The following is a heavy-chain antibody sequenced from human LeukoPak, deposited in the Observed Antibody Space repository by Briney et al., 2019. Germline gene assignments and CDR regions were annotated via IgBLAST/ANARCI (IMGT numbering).Heavy chain of an antibody. Sequence: WIGYIYYSGSTNYTPSLKSRVTISVDTSKNQFSLKLSSVTAADTAVYYCAREPEWLGAFDIWGQGTMVTVSS. D-gene: IGHD3-3*01. V-gene: IGHV4-59*12. CDR2: IYYSGST. J-gene: IGHJ3*02. CDR3: AREPEWLGAFDI.